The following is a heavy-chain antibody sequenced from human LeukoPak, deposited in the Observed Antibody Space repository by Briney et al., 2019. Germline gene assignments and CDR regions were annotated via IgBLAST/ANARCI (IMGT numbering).Heavy chain of an antibody. Sequence: SVKVSCKASGGTFSSYTISWVRQAPGQGLEWMGRIIPILGIANYAQKFQGRVTITADKSTSTAYMELSSLRSEDTAVYYCARDSYDSSGYFSQDAFDIWGQGTMVTVSS. D-gene: IGHD3-22*01. CDR3: ARDSYDSSGYFSQDAFDI. CDR1: GGTFSSYT. J-gene: IGHJ3*02. CDR2: IIPILGIA. V-gene: IGHV1-69*04.